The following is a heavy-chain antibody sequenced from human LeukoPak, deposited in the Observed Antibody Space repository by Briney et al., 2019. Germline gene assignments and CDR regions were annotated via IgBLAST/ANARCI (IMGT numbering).Heavy chain of an antibody. D-gene: IGHD3-3*01. CDR2: ISSSGSTI. V-gene: IGHV3-11*01. Sequence: GGSLRLSCAASGFTFSDYHMSWIRQAPGRGLEWVSYISSSGSTIYYADSVKGRFTISRDNAKNSLYLQMNSLRAEDTAVYYCARASPFLEWLLYYYYGMDVWGQGTTVTVSS. CDR3: ARASPFLEWLLYYYYGMDV. J-gene: IGHJ6*02. CDR1: GFTFSDYH.